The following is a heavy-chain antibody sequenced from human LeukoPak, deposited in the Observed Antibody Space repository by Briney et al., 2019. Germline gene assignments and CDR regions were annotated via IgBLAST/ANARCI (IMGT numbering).Heavy chain of an antibody. CDR2: ISISGSTI. Sequence: GGSLRPSCAASGFTFSSYEMNWVRQAPGKGLEWVSYISISGSTIYYADSVKGRFTISRDNAKNSLYLQMNSLRAEDTAVYYCARDTAAARDDAFDIWGQGTMVTVSS. CDR3: ARDTAAARDDAFDI. V-gene: IGHV3-48*03. J-gene: IGHJ3*02. CDR1: GFTFSSYE. D-gene: IGHD6-13*01.